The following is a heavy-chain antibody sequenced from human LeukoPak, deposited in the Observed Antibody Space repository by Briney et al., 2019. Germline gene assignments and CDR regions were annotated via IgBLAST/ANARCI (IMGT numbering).Heavy chain of an antibody. CDR1: GFTFDDYA. CDR3: AKDNTAHGMDV. D-gene: IGHD2-2*02. CDR2: ISWNSGRI. Sequence: GGSLRLSCAASGFTFDDYAMHWVRQTPGKGLEWVSGISWNSGRIRYADSVKGRFTISRDNAKNSFYLQMNSLRAEDTALYYCAKDNTAHGMDVWGQGTTVTVSS. J-gene: IGHJ6*02. V-gene: IGHV3-9*01.